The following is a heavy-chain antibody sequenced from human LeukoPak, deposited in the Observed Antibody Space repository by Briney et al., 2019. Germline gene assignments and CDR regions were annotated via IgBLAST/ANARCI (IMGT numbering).Heavy chain of an antibody. CDR3: ARDPYMTTVTTNY. CDR1: GFTFSSYA. CDR2: ISYDGSNK. J-gene: IGHJ4*02. V-gene: IGHV3-30-3*01. Sequence: GSLRLSCAASGFTFSSYAMHWVRQAPGKGLEWVAVISYDGSNKYYADSVKGRFTISRDNAKNSLYLQMNSLRAEDTAVYYCARDPYMTTVTTNYWGQGTLVTVSS. D-gene: IGHD4-11*01.